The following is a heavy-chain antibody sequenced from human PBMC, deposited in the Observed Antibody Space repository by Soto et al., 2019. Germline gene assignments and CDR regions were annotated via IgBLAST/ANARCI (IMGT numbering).Heavy chain of an antibody. D-gene: IGHD6-19*01. CDR2: INPNSGGT. CDR3: ARDQGSGWSNGGYYYYGMDV. J-gene: IGHJ6*02. V-gene: IGHV1-2*02. Sequence: QVQLVQSGAEVKKPGASVKVSCKASGYTFTGYYMHWVRQAPGQGLEWMGWINPNSGGTNYAQKFQGRVTMTRDTSISTAYMELSRLRSDDTAVYYCARDQGSGWSNGGYYYYGMDVWGQGTTVTVSS. CDR1: GYTFTGYY.